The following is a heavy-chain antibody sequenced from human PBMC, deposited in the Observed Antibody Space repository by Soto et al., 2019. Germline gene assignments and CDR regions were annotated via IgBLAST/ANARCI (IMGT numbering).Heavy chain of an antibody. Sequence: SETLSLTCAVYGGSFSGYYWSWIRQPPGKGLEWIGEINHSGSTNYNPSLKSRVTISVDTSKNQFSLKLSSVTAADTAVYYCARGDPTNYYYYYMDVWGKGTTVTVSS. CDR1: GGSFSGYY. V-gene: IGHV4-34*01. CDR2: INHSGST. J-gene: IGHJ6*03. CDR3: ARGDPTNYYYYYMDV.